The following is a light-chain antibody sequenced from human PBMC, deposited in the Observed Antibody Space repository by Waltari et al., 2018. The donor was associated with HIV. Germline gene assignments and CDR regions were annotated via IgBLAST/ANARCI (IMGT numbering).Light chain of an antibody. Sequence: QSALPQPASVSGSPGQSITISCTGTSSDVGTYNYVSWYQQHPGNAPKLMIYDVSNRPSWVSNRFSGAKSGNTASLTISGLQAEDEADYYCSSYTSSSTPVVFGGGTKLTVL. CDR1: SSDVGTYNY. CDR2: DVS. CDR3: SSYTSSSTPVV. J-gene: IGLJ2*01. V-gene: IGLV2-14*01.